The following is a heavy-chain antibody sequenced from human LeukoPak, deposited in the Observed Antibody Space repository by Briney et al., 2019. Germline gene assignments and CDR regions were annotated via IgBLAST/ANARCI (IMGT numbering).Heavy chain of an antibody. CDR2: INPNSGGT. CDR1: GYTFTGYY. CDR3: ARDPSNADTGEIDY. J-gene: IGHJ4*02. D-gene: IGHD5-18*01. V-gene: IGHV1-2*02. Sequence: ASVKVSCTASGYTFTGYYMHWVRQAPGQGREWMGWINPNSGGTNYAQKFQGRVTMTRGTSISTAYMELSRLRSDDTAVYYCARDPSNADTGEIDYWGQGTLVTVSS.